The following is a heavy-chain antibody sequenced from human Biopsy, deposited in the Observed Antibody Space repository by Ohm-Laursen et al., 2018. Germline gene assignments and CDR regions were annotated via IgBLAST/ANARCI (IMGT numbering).Heavy chain of an antibody. D-gene: IGHD2-8*02. V-gene: IGHV3-74*03. CDR1: GFTVYNNY. Sequence: SLRLSCSAFGFTVYNNYMTWVRQAPGKGLMWVSRIHGDERSATYAEPVKGRFTISRDNAKNTLHLQMNSLRAEDTAVYYCTGDSGGLGDYWGQGTTVTVSS. CDR3: TGDSGGLGDY. J-gene: IGHJ4*03. CDR2: IHGDERSA.